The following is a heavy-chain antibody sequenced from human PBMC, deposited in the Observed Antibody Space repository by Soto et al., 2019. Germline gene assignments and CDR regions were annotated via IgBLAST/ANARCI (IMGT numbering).Heavy chain of an antibody. CDR1: GFTFSSYG. J-gene: IGHJ4*02. CDR3: AKDWGVPEYYFDY. Sequence: GGSLRLSCAASGFTFSSYGMHWVRQAPGKGLEWVAVISYDGSNKYYAASVKGRFTISRDNSKNTLYLQMNSLRAEDTAVYYCAKDWGVPEYYFDYWGQGTLVTVSS. V-gene: IGHV3-30*18. D-gene: IGHD3-16*01. CDR2: ISYDGSNK.